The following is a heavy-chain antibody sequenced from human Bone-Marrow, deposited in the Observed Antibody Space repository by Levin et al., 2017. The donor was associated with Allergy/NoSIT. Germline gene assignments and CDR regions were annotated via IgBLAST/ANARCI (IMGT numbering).Heavy chain of an antibody. CDR3: ARHFFPRATGDLGY. D-gene: IGHD4-17*01. J-gene: IGHJ4*02. CDR1: GYSFNNYW. Sequence: GESLKISCKGSGYSFNNYWINWVRQMPGKGLEWLGAIDPSDSYTNYSPSFQGHVTISVDKSITTAYLQWGGLQTSDTAIYYCARHFFPRATGDLGYWGQGTLVTVSS. V-gene: IGHV5-10-1*01. CDR2: IDPSDSYT.